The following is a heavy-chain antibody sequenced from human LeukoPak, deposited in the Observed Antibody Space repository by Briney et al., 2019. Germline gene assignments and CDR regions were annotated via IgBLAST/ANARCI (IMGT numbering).Heavy chain of an antibody. CDR1: GDSISSYY. J-gene: IGHJ4*02. V-gene: IGHV4-59*08. CDR3: ARHYSRTSRRPTDY. D-gene: IGHD5-18*01. Sequence: SETLSLTCTVSGDSISSYYWSWIRQPPGKGLEWIGYIYYTGSTNYNPSLKSRVTISVDTSKNQFSLRLSSVTAADTAVYYSARHYSRTSRRPTDYWGQGTLVTVSS. CDR2: IYYTGST.